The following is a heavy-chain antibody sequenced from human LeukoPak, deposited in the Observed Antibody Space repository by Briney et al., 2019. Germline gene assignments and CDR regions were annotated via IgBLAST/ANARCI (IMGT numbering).Heavy chain of an antibody. V-gene: IGHV1-2*06. D-gene: IGHD3-22*01. CDR1: GYTFSSYY. J-gene: IGHJ4*02. Sequence: ASVKVSCKASGYTFSSYYMHWVRQAPGQGLEWMGRINPNSGGTNYAQKFQGRVTMTRDTSISTVYMELSRLRSDDTAVYYCARVGYYESSGYYEYWGQGTLVTVSS. CDR2: INPNSGGT. CDR3: ARVGYYESSGYYEY.